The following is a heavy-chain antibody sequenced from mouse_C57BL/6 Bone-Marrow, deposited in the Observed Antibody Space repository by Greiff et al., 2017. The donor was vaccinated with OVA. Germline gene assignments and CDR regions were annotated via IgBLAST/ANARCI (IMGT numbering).Heavy chain of an antibody. CDR2: INPRSGYT. D-gene: IGHD2-4*01. J-gene: IGHJ4*01. CDR1: GYTFTSYW. CDR3: ARSNYDHYYAMDY. Sequence: QVQLQQSGAELAKPGASVKLSCKASGYTFTSYWMHWVQQRPGQGLEWIGYINPRSGYTKYNQKFKAKATLTADKSSSTADMQLSSLTYEDSAVYYCARSNYDHYYAMDYWGQGTSVTVSS. V-gene: IGHV1-7*01.